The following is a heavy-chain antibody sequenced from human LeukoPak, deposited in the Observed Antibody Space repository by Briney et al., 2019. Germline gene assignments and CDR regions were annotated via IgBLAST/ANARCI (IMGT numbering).Heavy chain of an antibody. CDR2: IYYSGST. V-gene: IGHV4-31*03. D-gene: IGHD6-13*01. J-gene: IGHJ4*02. CDR3: ARAGQQLVLDY. CDR1: GGSISRGGYY. Sequence: KSSETLSLTCTVSGGSISRGGYYWSWIRQHPGKGLEWIGYIYYSGSTYYNPSLKSRVTISVDTSKNQFSLKLSSVTAAGTAVYYCARAGQQLVLDYWGQGTLVTVSS.